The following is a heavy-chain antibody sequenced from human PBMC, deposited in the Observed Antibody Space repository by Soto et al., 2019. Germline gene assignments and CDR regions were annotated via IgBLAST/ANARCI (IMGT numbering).Heavy chain of an antibody. CDR1: GGTFSSYT. V-gene: IGHV1-69*02. J-gene: IGHJ6*02. Sequence: SVKVSCKASGGTFSSYTISWVRQAPGQGLEWMGRIIPILGIANYAQKFQGRVTITADKSTSTAYMELSSLRSEDTAVYYCARGVSSGYSAYYYYGMDVWGQGTTVTVSS. CDR2: IIPILGIA. CDR3: ARGVSSGYSAYYYYGMDV. D-gene: IGHD3-22*01.